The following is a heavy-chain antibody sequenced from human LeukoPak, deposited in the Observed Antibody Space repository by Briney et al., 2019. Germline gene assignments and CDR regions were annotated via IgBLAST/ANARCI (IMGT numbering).Heavy chain of an antibody. CDR1: GYRFTGYY. D-gene: IGHD2/OR15-2a*01. CDR3: ARSTTPNENEYFEH. Sequence: ASVKVSCKTSGYRFTGYYMHWVRQAPGQGLEWMGWINPKSGDPIYVQKFQGRVTLTRDTSISTAYMELSRLRSDDTAVYYCARSTTPNENEYFEHWGQGTLVTVSS. V-gene: IGHV1-2*02. J-gene: IGHJ1*01. CDR2: INPKSGDP.